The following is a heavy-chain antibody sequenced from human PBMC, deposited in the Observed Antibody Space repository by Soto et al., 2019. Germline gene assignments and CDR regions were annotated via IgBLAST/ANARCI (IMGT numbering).Heavy chain of an antibody. Sequence: ASVKVSCKASGYTFTSYGIHWVRQAPGQRLEWTGWINAGNGNTNYSEKFQGRVTITRDTSASTSYLELSSLRSEDTAVYSCPRDPNDSSAYFHHYYYGMDVWGQGSTVTFS. D-gene: IGHD3-22*01. CDR1: GYTFTSYG. V-gene: IGHV1-3*01. J-gene: IGHJ6*02. CDR2: INAGNGNT. CDR3: PRDPNDSSAYFHHYYYGMDV.